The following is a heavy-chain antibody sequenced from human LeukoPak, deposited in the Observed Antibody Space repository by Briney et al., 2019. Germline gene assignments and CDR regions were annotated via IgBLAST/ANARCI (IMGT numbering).Heavy chain of an antibody. V-gene: IGHV1-69*04. CDR2: IIPILGIA. Sequence: SVKVSCKASGGTFISYAISWVRQAHGQGLECMGRIIPILGIANYAQKFQGRVTITADKSTSTAYMELSSLRSEDTAVYYCARSYGSGTGDPTGAFDIWGQGTMVTVSS. D-gene: IGHD3-10*01. CDR1: GGTFISYA. J-gene: IGHJ3*02. CDR3: ARSYGSGTGDPTGAFDI.